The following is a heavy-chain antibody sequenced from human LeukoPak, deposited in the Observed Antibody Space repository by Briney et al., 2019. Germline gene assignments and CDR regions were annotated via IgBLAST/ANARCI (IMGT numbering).Heavy chain of an antibody. CDR2: IWRDGSDK. CDR1: GFTFHTYD. CDR3: ARRDDSSSYYVGDS. D-gene: IGHD3-22*01. Sequence: GGSLRLSCATSGFTFHTYDMHWVRQSPGKGLEWVALIWRDGSDKYYAGSVKGRFTISRDNSKNILYLQMNSLRAEDTAVYYCARRDDSSSYYVGDSWGQGTLVIVSS. V-gene: IGHV3-33*03. J-gene: IGHJ4*02.